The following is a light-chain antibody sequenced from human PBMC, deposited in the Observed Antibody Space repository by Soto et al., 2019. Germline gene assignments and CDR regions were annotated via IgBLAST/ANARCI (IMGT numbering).Light chain of an antibody. CDR1: QSVFNT. V-gene: IGKV3-20*01. J-gene: IGKJ1*01. CDR2: GAS. Sequence: EIVMTQSPATLSVSPGDRASLSCRASQSVFNTLAWYQQKPGQTPRLLIYGASSRATGIPDRFSGSGSGTDFTLTISRLEPEDFAVYYCQQYGSSPRTFGQGTKVDIK. CDR3: QQYGSSPRT.